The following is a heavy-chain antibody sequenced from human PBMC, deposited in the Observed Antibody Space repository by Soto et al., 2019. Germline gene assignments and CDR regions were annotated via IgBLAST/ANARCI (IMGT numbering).Heavy chain of an antibody. CDR2: ISGSGGST. CDR3: AKDVSYYGSGSLTYYFDY. J-gene: IGHJ4*02. D-gene: IGHD3-10*01. Sequence: GGSLRLSCAASGFTFSSYAMSWVRQAPGKGLEWVSAISGSGGSTYYADSVKGRFTISRDNSKNTLYLQMNSLRAEDTAVYYCAKDVSYYGSGSLTYYFDYWGQGTLVTVSS. CDR1: GFTFSSYA. V-gene: IGHV3-23*01.